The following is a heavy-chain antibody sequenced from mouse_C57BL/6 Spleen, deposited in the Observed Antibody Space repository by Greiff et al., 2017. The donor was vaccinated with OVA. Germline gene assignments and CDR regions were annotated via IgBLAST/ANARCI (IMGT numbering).Heavy chain of an antibody. CDR2: ISYDGSN. V-gene: IGHV3-6*01. D-gene: IGHD1-1*01. CDR1: GYSITSGYY. CDR3: AREVYGSSYDY. J-gene: IGHJ2*01. Sequence: ESGPGLVKPSQSLSLTRSVTGYSITSGYYWNWIRQFPGNKLEWMGYISYDGSNNYNPSLKNRITITRDTSKNHFFLKLKSVTTEDTATYYCAREVYGSSYDYWGQGTTLTVSS.